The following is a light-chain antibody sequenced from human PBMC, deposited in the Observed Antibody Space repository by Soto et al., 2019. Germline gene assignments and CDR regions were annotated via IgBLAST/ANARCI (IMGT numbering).Light chain of an antibody. V-gene: IGLV2-23*02. Sequence: QSVLTQPASVSGSPGQSITISCTGTSSDVGSYNLVSWYQHHPGKAPKLMIFEVSKRPSGVSNRFSGSKSGNTASQTISGLQAEDEAEYYCCSYAGTYVFGTGTKVTVL. CDR1: SSDVGSYNL. CDR3: CSYAGTYV. J-gene: IGLJ1*01. CDR2: EVS.